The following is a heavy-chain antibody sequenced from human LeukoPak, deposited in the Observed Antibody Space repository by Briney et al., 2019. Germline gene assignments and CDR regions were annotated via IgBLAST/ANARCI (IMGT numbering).Heavy chain of an antibody. V-gene: IGHV3-21*01. CDR3: ARADCSSSTCYLRSSWFDP. D-gene: IGHD2/OR15-2a*01. CDR1: DFTFSSYD. CDR2: FSIRGTSI. Sequence: GGSLRLSVQPSDFTFSSYDMNGFAKPQGRGLGGFSSFSIRGTSIYYTYSVKGRFTISRDNAKNSLSLQMNSLSAEDTAVYYWARADCSSSTCYLRSSWFDPWGQGTLVTVSS. J-gene: IGHJ5*02.